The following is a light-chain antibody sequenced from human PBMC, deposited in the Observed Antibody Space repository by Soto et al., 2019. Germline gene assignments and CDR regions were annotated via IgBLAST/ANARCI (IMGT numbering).Light chain of an antibody. CDR3: QQYNKWPPLT. CDR1: QSVRTD. Sequence: EIVMTQSPATLSVSPGERATLSCRASQSVRTDLAWYQQKPSQPPRLLIYAASTRATGVPARFSGSGSGTEFTLTISSLQSEDFGVYYCQQYNKWPPLTFGGGTKVEIK. CDR2: AAS. V-gene: IGKV3-15*01. J-gene: IGKJ4*01.